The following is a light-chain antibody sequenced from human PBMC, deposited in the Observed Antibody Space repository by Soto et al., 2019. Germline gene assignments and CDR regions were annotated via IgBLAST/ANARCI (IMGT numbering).Light chain of an antibody. CDR1: QSVTSSY. CDR2: GAS. Sequence: EVVLSRCPGTLSLSPGERLTLSCRASQSVTSSYLARYQHKPGQAPRLLIYGASTKATGTPDRFSGSGSGTDFTLTISRLEPEDFAVYYCQHYGCFPVTLGPGTKVAI. CDR3: QHYGCFPVT. V-gene: IGKV3-20*01. J-gene: IGKJ3*01.